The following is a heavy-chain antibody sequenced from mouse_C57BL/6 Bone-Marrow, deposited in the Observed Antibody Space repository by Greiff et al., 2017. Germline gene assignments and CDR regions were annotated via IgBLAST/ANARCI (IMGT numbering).Heavy chain of an antibody. V-gene: IGHV3-6*01. Sequence: EVHLVESGPGLVKPSPSLSLSCSATGYSITSGYYWNWIRQFPGNKLEWMGYISYDGSNNYNPSLKNRTSITRDPSNNQFFLKLSSVTTEDTATYYCADGGKSPCYYAMDYWGQGTSVTVSS. CDR3: ADGGKSPCYYAMDY. D-gene: IGHD2-1*01. CDR1: GYSITSGYY. J-gene: IGHJ4*01. CDR2: ISYDGSN.